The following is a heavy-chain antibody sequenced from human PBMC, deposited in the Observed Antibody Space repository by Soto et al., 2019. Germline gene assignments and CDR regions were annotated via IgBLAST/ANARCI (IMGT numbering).Heavy chain of an antibody. V-gene: IGHV3-23*01. CDR1: GFTFSTYA. Sequence: GGSLRLSCAASGFTFSTYAMNWVRQAPGKGLEWVSCISTSGGSTYYADSVKGRFTISRDNSENTLYLQMNSLRAEDTAVYYCAKGQTTSSYGSLAYWGQGTLVTVSS. J-gene: IGHJ4*02. CDR2: ISTSGGST. CDR3: AKGQTTSSYGSLAY. D-gene: IGHD2-2*01.